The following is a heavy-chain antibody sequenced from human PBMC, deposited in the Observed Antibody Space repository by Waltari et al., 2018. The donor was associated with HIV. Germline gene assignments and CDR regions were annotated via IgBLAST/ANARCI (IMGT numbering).Heavy chain of an antibody. V-gene: IGHV3-30*02. CDR2: IRYDGSNK. CDR1: GFTFSSYG. CDR3: AKDSGYYYDSSGYPDY. J-gene: IGHJ4*02. D-gene: IGHD3-22*01. Sequence: QVQLVESGGGVVQPGGSLRLSCAASGFTFSSYGMHWVPQAPGKGLEWVAFIRYDGSNKYYADSVKGRFTISRDNSKNTLYLQMNSLRAEDTAVYYCAKDSGYYYDSSGYPDYWGQGTLVTVSS.